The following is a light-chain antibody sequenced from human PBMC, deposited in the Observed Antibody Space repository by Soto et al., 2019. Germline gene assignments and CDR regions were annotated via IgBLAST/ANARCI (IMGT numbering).Light chain of an antibody. CDR3: QQYNNWPFS. V-gene: IGKV3-11*01. Sequence: EIVLTQSPATLSLSPGERATLSCRASQSVSSYLAWYQQKPGQAPRLLIYDASNRATGVPARFSGAGSETDFTLTISGLQSEDSAVYFCQQYNNWPFSFGQGTRLEIK. CDR2: DAS. CDR1: QSVSSY. J-gene: IGKJ5*01.